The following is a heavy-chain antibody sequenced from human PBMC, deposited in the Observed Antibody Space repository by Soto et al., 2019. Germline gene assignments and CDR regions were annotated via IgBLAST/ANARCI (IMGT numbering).Heavy chain of an antibody. Sequence: EVQLVESGGGLVQPGRSLRLSCTGSGFTFGDYAMSWFRQAPGKGLEWVAFIRNKAYGGTTEYAVSVKGRFTISRDDSKSIAYLQMNSLKTEATAVYFCSRGARGYFTSNSCPYCDYWGQGALVTVSS. J-gene: IGHJ4*02. CDR3: SRGARGYFTSNSCPYCDY. CDR2: IRNKAYGGTT. CDR1: GFTFGDYA. V-gene: IGHV3-49*03. D-gene: IGHD2-2*01.